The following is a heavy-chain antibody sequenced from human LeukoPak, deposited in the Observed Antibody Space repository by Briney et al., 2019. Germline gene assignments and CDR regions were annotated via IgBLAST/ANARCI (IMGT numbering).Heavy chain of an antibody. Sequence: GGSLRLSCAVSGFTFSSYSMNWVRQAPGKGLEWVSYISSSSSTIYYADSVKGRFTISRDNAKNSLYLQMNSLRAEDTAVYYCARDSPMVRGVLPSYFDYWGQGTLVTVSS. CDR3: ARDSPMVRGVLPSYFDY. CDR1: GFTFSSYS. CDR2: ISSSSSTI. D-gene: IGHD3-10*01. V-gene: IGHV3-48*01. J-gene: IGHJ4*02.